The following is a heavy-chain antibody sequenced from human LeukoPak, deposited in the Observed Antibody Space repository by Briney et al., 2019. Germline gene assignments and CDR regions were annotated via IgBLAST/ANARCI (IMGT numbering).Heavy chain of an antibody. D-gene: IGHD3-16*01. CDR3: ARRRGPPGGFDY. CDR2: INPSGGST. CDR1: GYTFTSYY. J-gene: IGHJ4*02. Sequence: ASVTVSFTASGYTFTSYYMHWVRQAPGQGLEWMGIINPSGGSTSYAQKFQGRVTMTRDTSTSTVYMELSSLRSEDTAVYYCARRRGPPGGFDYWGQGTLVTVSS. V-gene: IGHV1-46*01.